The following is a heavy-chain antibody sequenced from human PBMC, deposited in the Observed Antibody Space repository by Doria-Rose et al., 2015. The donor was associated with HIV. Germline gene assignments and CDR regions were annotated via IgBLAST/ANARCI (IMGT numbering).Heavy chain of an antibody. CDR1: GCTFSAYA. CDR2: LNVGNGGT. J-gene: IGHJ4*02. CDR3: ARIHSLSSSSLGH. Sequence: SGCTFSAYAIPWVRKAPGQRLEWMGWLNVGNGGTRYSRKFQDRVTITSDTSANTGYMALSSLRSEDTAVYYCARIHSLSSSSLGHWGQGTLVTVSS. D-gene: IGHD6-13*01. V-gene: IGHV1-3*01.